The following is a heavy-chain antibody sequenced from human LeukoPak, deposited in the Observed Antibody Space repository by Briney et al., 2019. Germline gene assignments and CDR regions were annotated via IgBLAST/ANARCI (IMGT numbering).Heavy chain of an antibody. CDR3: ARVPSVYDSTYDAFDI. CDR2: IIPIFGTA. Sequence: SVKVSCKASRGTFSSYAISWVPRAAGQGREWWGGIIPIFGTAKYAQQFQGRVTITTDESTSTAYMELSSLRSEDTAVYYCARVPSVYDSTYDAFDICGQGTMVTVSS. CDR1: RGTFSSYA. D-gene: IGHD3-22*01. J-gene: IGHJ3*02. V-gene: IGHV1-69*05.